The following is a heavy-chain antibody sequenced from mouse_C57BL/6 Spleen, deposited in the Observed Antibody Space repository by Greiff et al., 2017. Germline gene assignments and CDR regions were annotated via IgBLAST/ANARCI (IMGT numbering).Heavy chain of an antibody. Sequence: QVQLQQSGAELARPGASVKLSCKASGYTFTSYGISWVKQRTGQGLEWIGEIYPRSGNTYYNEKFKGKATLTADKSSSTAYMELRSLTSEDPAVYFCARRRLGEGFDYWGQGTTLTVSS. J-gene: IGHJ2*01. D-gene: IGHD4-1*01. CDR1: GYTFTSYG. CDR2: IYPRSGNT. V-gene: IGHV1-81*01. CDR3: ARRRLGEGFDY.